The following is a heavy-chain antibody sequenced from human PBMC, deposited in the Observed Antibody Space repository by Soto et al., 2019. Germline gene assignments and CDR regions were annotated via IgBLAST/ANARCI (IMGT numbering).Heavy chain of an antibody. CDR1: GGSISSGAYS. V-gene: IGHV4-30-2*01. J-gene: IGHJ6*02. CDR3: ARGSRYYYYYGMDV. Sequence: SETLSLTCAVSGGSISSGAYSWSWIRQPPGKGLEWIGYIYHSGSTYYNPSLKSRVTMSVDRSKNQFSLKLSSVTAADTAVYYCARGSRYYYYYGMDVWGQGTTVTVSS. CDR2: IYHSGST.